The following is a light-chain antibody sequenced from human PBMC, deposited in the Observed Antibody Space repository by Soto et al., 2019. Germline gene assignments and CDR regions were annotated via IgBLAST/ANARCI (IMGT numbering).Light chain of an antibody. J-gene: IGKJ1*01. V-gene: IGKV3-20*01. CDR3: QQYGSSPWT. Sequence: EIVLTQSPGTLSLSPGERATLSCRASQSVSSSYVAWYQQKPGQAPRLLIYGASSRATGIPDRFSGSGSGTDFTHTISRLEPEDFAVYYCQQYGSSPWTFGQGTKVEIK. CDR2: GAS. CDR1: QSVSSSY.